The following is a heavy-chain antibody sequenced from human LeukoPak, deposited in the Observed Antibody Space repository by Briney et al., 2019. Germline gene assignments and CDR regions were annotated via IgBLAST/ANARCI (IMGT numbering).Heavy chain of an antibody. CDR1: GFVFNNYG. CDR3: AGRMLVASEAFDH. V-gene: IGHV3-30*02. D-gene: IGHD5-12*01. CDR2: IRYDGSYNN. J-gene: IGHJ4*02. Sequence: GGSLRLSCTTSGFVFNNYGAHWVRQVPGKGLEWVAFIRYDGSYNNYYADSVKGRFTISRDNSKNTLYLQMNSLRAEDTAVYYCAGRMLVASEAFDHWGQGTLVTVSS.